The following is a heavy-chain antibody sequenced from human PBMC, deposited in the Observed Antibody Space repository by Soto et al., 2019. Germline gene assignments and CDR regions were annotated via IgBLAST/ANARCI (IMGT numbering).Heavy chain of an antibody. Sequence: GTLGRSCLATGCCLSDYYLSGIRESSGKKLVWLSYLRCSGHNINNGDSVKGRFTISRDNDKKALFLHINSPRYEDTAISYCASRFFGGDTCDLYFEHWGQGTQVTVYS. CDR1: GCCLSDYY. CDR3: ASRFFGGDTCDLYFEH. V-gene: IGHV3-11*01. CDR2: LRCSGHNI. D-gene: IGHD3-3*01. J-gene: IGHJ4*02.